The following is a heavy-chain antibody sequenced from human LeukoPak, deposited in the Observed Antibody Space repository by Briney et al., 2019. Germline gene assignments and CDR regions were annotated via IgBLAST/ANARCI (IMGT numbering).Heavy chain of an antibody. Sequence: GASVKVSCKASGYTFTGYYMDWARQAPGQGPEWMGWINPNSGGTNYAQKFPGRVSIARDTSISTAYMELRRLRSDDTAGYYWARSTRITGSNNWFDAWRQETLVTDS. CDR3: ARSTRITGSNNWFDA. D-gene: IGHD1-20*01. CDR2: INPNSGGT. CDR1: GYTFTGYY. J-gene: IGHJ5*02. V-gene: IGHV1-2*02.